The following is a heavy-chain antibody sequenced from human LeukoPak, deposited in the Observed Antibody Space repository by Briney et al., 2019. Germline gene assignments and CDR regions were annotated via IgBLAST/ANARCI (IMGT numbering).Heavy chain of an antibody. D-gene: IGHD6-6*01. Sequence: ASVKVSCKVSGYTFTDYYMHWVQQAPGKGLEWMGLVDPEDGETIYAEKFQGRVTITADTSTDTAYMELSSLRSEDTAVYYCATGVSSSSGYNWFDPWGQGTLVTVSP. CDR2: VDPEDGET. V-gene: IGHV1-69-2*01. J-gene: IGHJ5*02. CDR3: ATGVSSSSGYNWFDP. CDR1: GYTFTDYY.